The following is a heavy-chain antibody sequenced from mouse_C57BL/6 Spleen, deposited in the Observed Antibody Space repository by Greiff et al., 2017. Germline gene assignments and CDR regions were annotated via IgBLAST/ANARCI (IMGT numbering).Heavy chain of an antibody. CDR1: GYAFSSSW. Sequence: QVQLQQSGPELVKPGASVKISCKASGYAFSSSWMNWVKQRPGTGLEWIGRIYPGDGDTNYNGKFKGKATLTADKTSSTAYMQLSSLTSEDSAVYYCARERGYGSNHFDYWGQGTTLTVSS. CDR2: IYPGDGDT. J-gene: IGHJ2*01. V-gene: IGHV1-82*01. CDR3: ARERGYGSNHFDY. D-gene: IGHD1-1*01.